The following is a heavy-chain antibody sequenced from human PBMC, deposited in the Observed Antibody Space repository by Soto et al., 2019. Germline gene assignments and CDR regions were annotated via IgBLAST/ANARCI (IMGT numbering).Heavy chain of an antibody. V-gene: IGHV3-30-3*01. CDR1: GFTFSSYA. J-gene: IGHJ5*02. CDR3: ARDTLVGAMYNWFDP. D-gene: IGHD1-26*01. Sequence: GGSLRLSCAASGFTFSSYAMHWVRQAPGKGLEWVAVISYDGSNKYYADSVKGRFTISRDNSKNTLYLQMNSLRAEDTAVYYCARDTLVGAMYNWFDPWGQGTLVTVSS. CDR2: ISYDGSNK.